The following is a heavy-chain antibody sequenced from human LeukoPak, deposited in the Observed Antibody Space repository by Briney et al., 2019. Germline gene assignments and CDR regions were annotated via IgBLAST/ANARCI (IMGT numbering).Heavy chain of an antibody. D-gene: IGHD5-24*01. CDR1: GFSFSTYW. CDR3: AKVESATEATKSNFDY. Sequence: PAGGSLRLSCEVSGFSFSTYWMTWVRQAPGKGLEWVANINQHGSETYYVDSVKGRFIISRDNAKNSLYLQMNSLRAEDTAVYYCAKVESATEATKSNFDYWGQGTLVTVSS. V-gene: IGHV3-7*03. CDR2: INQHGSET. J-gene: IGHJ4*02.